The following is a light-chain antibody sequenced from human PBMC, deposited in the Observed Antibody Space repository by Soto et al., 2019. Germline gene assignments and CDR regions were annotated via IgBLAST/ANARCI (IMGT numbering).Light chain of an antibody. CDR1: SSDVGGYKY. Sequence: QSVLTQPASVSGSPGQSITISCTGTSSDVGGYKYVSWYQQHPGKAPKVMIYEVSNRPSGVSNRLSGSKSGNTASLTISGLQAEDEADYYCSSYTSSGTWVFGGGTKVTVL. CDR2: EVS. CDR3: SSYTSSGTWV. V-gene: IGLV2-14*01. J-gene: IGLJ3*02.